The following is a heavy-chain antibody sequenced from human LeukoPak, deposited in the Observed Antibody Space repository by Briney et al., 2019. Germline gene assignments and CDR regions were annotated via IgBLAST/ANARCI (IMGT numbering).Heavy chain of an antibody. CDR2: ISSSSSTI. V-gene: IGHV3-48*01. J-gene: IGHJ4*02. Sequence: GGSLRLSCAASGFTFSSYSMNWVRQAPGKGLEWVSYISSSSSTIYYADSVKGRFTISRDNAKNSLYLQMNSLRAEDTAVYYCARELAVVVPAAAFDYWGQGTLVTVSS. CDR3: ARELAVVVPAAAFDY. CDR1: GFTFSSYS. D-gene: IGHD2-2*01.